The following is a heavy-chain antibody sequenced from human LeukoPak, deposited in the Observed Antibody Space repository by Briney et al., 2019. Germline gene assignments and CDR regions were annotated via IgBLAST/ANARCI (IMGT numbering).Heavy chain of an antibody. J-gene: IGHJ6*02. CDR1: GGSISSGGYY. CDR3: AGSMVRGVTTGSYYYYGMDV. D-gene: IGHD3-10*01. V-gene: IGHV4-31*03. Sequence: SETLSLTCTVSGGSISSGGYYWSWIRQHPGKGLEWIGYIYYSGSTYYNPSLKSRVTISVDTSKNQFSLKLSSVTAADTAVYYCAGSMVRGVTTGSYYYYGMDVWGQGTTVTVSS. CDR2: IYYSGST.